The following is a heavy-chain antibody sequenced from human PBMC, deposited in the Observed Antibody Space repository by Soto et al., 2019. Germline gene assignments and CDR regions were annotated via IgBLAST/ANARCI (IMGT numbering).Heavy chain of an antibody. J-gene: IGHJ6*02. CDR1: GGSIGSSSCY. CDR2: IYYSGST. Sequence: SETLCLTCTVSGGSIGSSSCYWGWIRQPPGKGLEWIGSIYYSGSTYYNPSLKSRVTISVDTSKNQFSLKLSSVTAADTAVYYCARLNGYCVSTGCHGYYGMDVWGQGTTVTVSS. CDR3: ARLNGYCVSTGCHGYYGMDV. D-gene: IGHD2-2*03. V-gene: IGHV4-39*01.